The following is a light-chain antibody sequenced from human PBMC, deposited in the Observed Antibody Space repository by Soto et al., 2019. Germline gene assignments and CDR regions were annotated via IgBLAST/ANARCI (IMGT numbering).Light chain of an antibody. CDR2: GAS. V-gene: IGKV3-15*01. J-gene: IGKJ3*01. CDR3: QQYNNWTFT. CDR1: QSVNSD. Sequence: EIMMTQSPVTLSVSPGERATLSCRASQSVNSDLAWYQQKPGQAPRLLIYGASTRETGIPASFIGNGSGTEFTLTASSLQPEDFAVYYCQQYNNWTFTFGPGTKVDIK.